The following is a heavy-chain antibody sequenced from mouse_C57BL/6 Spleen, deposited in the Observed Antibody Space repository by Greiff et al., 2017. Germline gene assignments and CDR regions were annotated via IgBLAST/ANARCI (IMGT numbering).Heavy chain of an antibody. V-gene: IGHV5-17*01. Sequence: EVKLMESGGGLVKPGGSLKLSCAASGFTFSDYGMHWVRQAPEKGLAWVAYISSGSSTIYYADTVKGRFTISRDNAKNTLFLQMTSLRSEDTAMYYCARPSTVVDYYAMDYWGQGTSVTVSS. CDR2: ISSGSSTI. CDR3: ARPSTVVDYYAMDY. D-gene: IGHD1-1*01. CDR1: GFTFSDYG. J-gene: IGHJ4*01.